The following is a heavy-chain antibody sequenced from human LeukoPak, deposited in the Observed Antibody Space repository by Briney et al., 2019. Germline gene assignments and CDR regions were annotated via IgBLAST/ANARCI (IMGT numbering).Heavy chain of an antibody. CDR2: ISSSGRII. D-gene: IGHD2-8*01. Sequence: GGSLRLSCAASGFTFSDYYMSWIRQAPGKGLEWVSYISSSGRIIYYADSVKGRFTISRDNAKNSLFLQTNSLRAEDTAVYYCASVHYYGMEVWGQGTTVTVSS. CDR3: ASVHYYGMEV. J-gene: IGHJ6*02. CDR1: GFTFSDYY. V-gene: IGHV3-11*01.